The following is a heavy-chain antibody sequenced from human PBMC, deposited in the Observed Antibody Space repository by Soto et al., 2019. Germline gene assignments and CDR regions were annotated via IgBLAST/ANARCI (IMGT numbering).Heavy chain of an antibody. D-gene: IGHD6-13*01. CDR2: ISAYNGNT. CDR1: GYTFTSYG. Sequence: ASVKVSCKASGYTFTSYGISWVRQAPGQGLEWMGGISAYNGNTNYAQKLQGRVTMTADESTSTAYMELSSLRSEDTAVYYCARAGQYSSSWYVWFDPWGQGTLVTVSS. J-gene: IGHJ5*02. CDR3: ARAGQYSSSWYVWFDP. V-gene: IGHV1-18*01.